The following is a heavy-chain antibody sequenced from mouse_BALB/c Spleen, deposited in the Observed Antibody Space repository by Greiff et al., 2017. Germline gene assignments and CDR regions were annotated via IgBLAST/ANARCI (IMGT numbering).Heavy chain of an antibody. D-gene: IGHD2-2*01. CDR1: GYSITSDYA. J-gene: IGHJ2*01. CDR2: ISYSGST. CDR3: ARSGGYSY. Sequence: EVKLVESGPGLVKPSQSLSLTCTVTGYSITSDYAWNWIRQFPGNKLEWMGYISYSGSTSYNPSLKSRISITRDTSKNQFFLQLNSVTTEDTATYYCARSGGYSYWGQGTTLTVSS. V-gene: IGHV3-2*02.